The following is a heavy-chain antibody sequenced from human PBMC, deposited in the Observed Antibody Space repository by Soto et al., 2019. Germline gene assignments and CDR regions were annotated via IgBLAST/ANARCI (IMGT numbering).Heavy chain of an antibody. J-gene: IGHJ3*02. CDR2: IYWDDDK. CDR3: APPSPSAFDI. CDR1: GFSLSTSGVG. Sequence: QITLKESGPTLVKPTQTLTLTCTFSGFSLSTSGVGVGWIRQPPGKALEWLALIYWDDDKRYSPSLKSRLTIPQDPSQNPVVLKNAHMDPVDTATFYRAPPSPSAFDIRGQG. V-gene: IGHV2-5*02.